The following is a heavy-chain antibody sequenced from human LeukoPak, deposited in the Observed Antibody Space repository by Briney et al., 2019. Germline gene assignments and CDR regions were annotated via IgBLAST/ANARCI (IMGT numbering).Heavy chain of an antibody. CDR1: GFTFDDYG. Sequence: GGSLRLSCAASGFTFDDYGLSWVRQVPGKGLEWVSGLNWNGASTGYADSVKGRFTISRDNAKTSLYLQMNSLRAEDTALYYCARIPIVGATRPYFDYWGQGTLVTVSS. CDR2: LNWNGAST. D-gene: IGHD1-26*01. CDR3: ARIPIVGATRPYFDY. J-gene: IGHJ4*02. V-gene: IGHV3-20*04.